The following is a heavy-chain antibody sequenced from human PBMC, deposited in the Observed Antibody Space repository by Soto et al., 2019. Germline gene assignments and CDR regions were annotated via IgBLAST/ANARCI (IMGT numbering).Heavy chain of an antibody. CDR1: GFTFSSYA. CDR3: AKQGYQLLAHYYYMDV. V-gene: IGHV3-23*01. CDR2: ISGSGGST. J-gene: IGHJ6*03. D-gene: IGHD2-2*01. Sequence: PGGSLRLSCAASGFTFSSYAMSWVRQAPGKGLEWVSAISGSGGSTYYADSVEGRFTISRDNSKNTLYLQMNSLRAEDTAVYYCAKQGYQLLAHYYYMDVWGKGTTVTVSS.